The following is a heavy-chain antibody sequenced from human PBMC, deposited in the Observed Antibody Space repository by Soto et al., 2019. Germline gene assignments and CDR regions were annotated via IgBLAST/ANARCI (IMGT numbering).Heavy chain of an antibody. V-gene: IGHV3-53*01. CDR2: IYSGGST. CDR1: GFTVSSNY. CDR3: ARAGADFWSGNFDY. D-gene: IGHD3-3*01. J-gene: IGHJ4*02. Sequence: EVQLVESGGGLIQPGGSLRLSCAASGFTVSSNYMSWVRQAPGKGLEWVSVIYSGGSTYYADSVKGRFTISRDNSKNTLYLQMNSLRAEDTAVYYCARAGADFWSGNFDYRGQGTLVTVSS.